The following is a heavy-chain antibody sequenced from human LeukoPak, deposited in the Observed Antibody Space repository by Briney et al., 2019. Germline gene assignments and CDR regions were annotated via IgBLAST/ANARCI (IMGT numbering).Heavy chain of an antibody. CDR3: ARGSGDCSVDY. CDR1: GGSISSSSYY. D-gene: IGHD2-21*02. CDR2: INHSGST. J-gene: IGHJ4*02. Sequence: PSETLSLTCTVSGGSISSSSYYWAWIRQPPGKGLEWIGEINHSGSTNYNPSLKSRVTISVDTSKNQFSLKLSSVTAADTAVYYCARGSGDCSVDYWGQGTLVTVSS. V-gene: IGHV4-39*07.